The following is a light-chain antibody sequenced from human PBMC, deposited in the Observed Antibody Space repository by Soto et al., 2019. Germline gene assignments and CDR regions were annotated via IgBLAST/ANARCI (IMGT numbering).Light chain of an antibody. J-gene: IGKJ3*01. CDR3: PQSLRAPCT. CDR1: QSIDTY. V-gene: IGKV1-39*01. Sequence: DIEMTQSPSSLSASVGDRVTIACRASQSIDTYLNWYHQKPGEAPKLLIYGASRLQSGAPSRFSCRGSWKDFTLTIPRLPPEDLGTYPCPQSLRAPCTFGPGTKVDFK. CDR2: GAS.